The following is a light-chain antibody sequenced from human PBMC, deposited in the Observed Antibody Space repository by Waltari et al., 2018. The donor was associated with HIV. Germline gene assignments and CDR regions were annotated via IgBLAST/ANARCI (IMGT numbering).Light chain of an antibody. Sequence: QSVLTQPPSVSAAPGQKVTISCSGSSPNIGSHRVFCYRQLPGPAPKPLIYASTKRPSGIPDRFSGSKSGTLATLGITGLQTGDEADYYCGTWDSSLSAVLFGGGTKLTVL. V-gene: IGLV1-51*01. CDR2: AST. CDR3: GTWDSSLSAVL. J-gene: IGLJ2*01. CDR1: SPNIGSHR.